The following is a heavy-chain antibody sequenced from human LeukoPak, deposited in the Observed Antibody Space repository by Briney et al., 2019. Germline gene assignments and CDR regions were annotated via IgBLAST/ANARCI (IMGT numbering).Heavy chain of an antibody. CDR2: IYYSGST. CDR3: ARDADVLRFLEWSSKFDP. J-gene: IGHJ5*02. CDR1: GYSISSSSYY. Sequence: SETLSLTCTVSGYSISSSSYYWGWIRQPPGKGLEWIGSIYYSGSTYYNPSLKSRVTISVDTSKNQFSLKLSSVTAADTAVYYCARDADVLRFLEWSSKFDPWGQGTLVTVSS. V-gene: IGHV4-39*07. D-gene: IGHD3-3*01.